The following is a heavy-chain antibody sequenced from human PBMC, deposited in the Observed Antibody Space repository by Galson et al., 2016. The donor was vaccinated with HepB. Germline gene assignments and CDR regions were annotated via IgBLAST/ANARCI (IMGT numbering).Heavy chain of an antibody. CDR2: ISSSGTNI. CDR1: GFTFTSYS. Sequence: SLRLSCAASGFTFTSYSMNWVRQAPGKGLEWLSYISSSGTNIHYADSVKGRFTISRDNSKNTLSLQMNSLTADDTAIYYCVQGSTAPAVWGKGTTVTVSS. D-gene: IGHD1-26*01. CDR3: VQGSTAPAV. J-gene: IGHJ6*04. V-gene: IGHV3-48*01.